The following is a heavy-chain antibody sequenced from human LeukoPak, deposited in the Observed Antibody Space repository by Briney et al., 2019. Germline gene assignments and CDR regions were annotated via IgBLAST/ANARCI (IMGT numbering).Heavy chain of an antibody. CDR1: GGSISSYY. J-gene: IGHJ4*02. CDR2: IYYSGST. V-gene: IGHV4-59*12. Sequence: SETLSLTCTVSGGSISSYYWSWIRQPPGKGLEWIGYIYYSGSTYYNPSLKSRVTISVDTSKNQFSLKLSSVTAADTAVYYCAREENGDYVYTFDYWGQGTLVTVSS. CDR3: AREENGDYVYTFDY. D-gene: IGHD4-17*01.